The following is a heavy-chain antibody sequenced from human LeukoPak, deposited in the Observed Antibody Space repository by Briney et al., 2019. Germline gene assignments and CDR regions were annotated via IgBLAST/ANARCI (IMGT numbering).Heavy chain of an antibody. CDR3: ARATHGY. CDR2: INHSGST. CDR1: GGSFSGYY. V-gene: IGHV4-34*01. J-gene: IGHJ4*02. Sequence: KPSETLSLTCAVYGGSFSGYYWSWIRQPPGKGLEWIGEINHSGSTNYNPSLKSRVTISVDTSKNQFSLKLSSVTAADTAVYYCARATHGYWGQGTLVTVSS.